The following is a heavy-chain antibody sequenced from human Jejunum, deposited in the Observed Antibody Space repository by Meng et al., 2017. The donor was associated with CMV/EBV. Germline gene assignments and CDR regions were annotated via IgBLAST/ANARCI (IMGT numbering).Heavy chain of an antibody. Sequence: QVQLVQPGAEVKKPGASVKVSCKASGYTFTSYAMNWVRQAPGQGLEWMGWINGGNGKTKYSQKFQGRVTITRDTSASTAYMELSSLRSEDTAVYYCARDVVVPAALTVRIDYWGQGTLVTVSS. CDR1: GYTFTSYA. CDR2: INGGNGKT. V-gene: IGHV1-3*01. J-gene: IGHJ4*02. D-gene: IGHD2-2*01. CDR3: ARDVVVPAALTVRIDY.